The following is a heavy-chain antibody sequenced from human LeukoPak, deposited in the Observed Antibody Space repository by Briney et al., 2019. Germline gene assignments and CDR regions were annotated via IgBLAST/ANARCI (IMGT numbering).Heavy chain of an antibody. D-gene: IGHD2-15*01. J-gene: IGHJ4*02. Sequence: ASVKVSCKASGYTFTGYYMHWVRQAPGQGLEWMGWINPNSGGTNYAQKFQGRVTITRDTSISTAYMELSRLRSDDTAVYYCARAGGGSFRFDYWGQGTLVTVSS. CDR2: INPNSGGT. V-gene: IGHV1-2*02. CDR1: GYTFTGYY. CDR3: ARAGGGSFRFDY.